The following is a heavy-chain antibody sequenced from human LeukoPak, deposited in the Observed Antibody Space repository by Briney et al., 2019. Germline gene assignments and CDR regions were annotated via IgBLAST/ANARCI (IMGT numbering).Heavy chain of an antibody. Sequence: GRSLRLSCTGSGFTFGDYAMNWVRQAPGKGLEWVGFIRSKNYGGTTEYAASVKGRFTISRDDSKSIAYLQMNSLKTEDTAVYYCTRIIVATKDYWGQGTLVTVSS. J-gene: IGHJ4*02. V-gene: IGHV3-49*04. D-gene: IGHD5-12*01. CDR3: TRIIVATKDY. CDR2: IRSKNYGGTT. CDR1: GFTFGDYA.